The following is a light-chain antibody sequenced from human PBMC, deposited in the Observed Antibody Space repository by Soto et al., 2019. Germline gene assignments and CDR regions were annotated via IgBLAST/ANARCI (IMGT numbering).Light chain of an antibody. V-gene: IGKV3-11*01. J-gene: IGKJ5*01. CDR1: QSVSSY. CDR2: DAS. Sequence: EIVLTQSPATLSLSPGERATLFCRASQSVSSYFAWYQQKPGQAPNLLIYDASNRATGIPARFSGSVSGTDFTLTISRLEPEDFAVYYCQQRSNWPLTFAQGTRLEIK. CDR3: QQRSNWPLT.